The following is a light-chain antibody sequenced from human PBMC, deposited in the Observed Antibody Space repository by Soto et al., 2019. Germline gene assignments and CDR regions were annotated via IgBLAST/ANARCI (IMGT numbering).Light chain of an antibody. CDR2: GAS. CDR3: QEYGSLLPS. V-gene: IGKV3-20*01. J-gene: IGKJ2*01. Sequence: EIVLTQYPGTLSLSPGERATLSCRASQSVSSSYLAWYQHKPGQAPRLLLEGASSRATGILDRFSGSGSGTDITLTISRLEPEDVAVYYCQEYGSLLPSLGEGTKLEIK. CDR1: QSVSSSY.